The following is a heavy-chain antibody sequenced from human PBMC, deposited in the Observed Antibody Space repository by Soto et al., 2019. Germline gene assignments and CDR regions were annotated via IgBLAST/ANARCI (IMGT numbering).Heavy chain of an antibody. Sequence: SETLSLTCTFSGDSISSNNNYWSWIRQPPGEGLEWIGFISNSGTTTYSQSLKNQAAKSLNTSKNQYTLRMRSITATETAVYYCASQAGFYYYYGMDVWGQGTTVT. CDR3: ASQAGFYYYYGMDV. J-gene: IGHJ6*02. D-gene: IGHD6-19*01. CDR2: ISNSGTT. V-gene: IGHV4-30-4*01. CDR1: GDSISSNNNY.